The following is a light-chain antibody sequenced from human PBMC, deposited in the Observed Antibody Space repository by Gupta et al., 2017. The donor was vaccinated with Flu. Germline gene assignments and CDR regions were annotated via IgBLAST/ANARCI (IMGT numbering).Light chain of an antibody. V-gene: IGKV1-5*03. Sequence: PSTLSASVGDRVTITCRASQTINRWLAWYQQKPGKVPNLLMYKASTLESGVPSRFSGSGSGTEFTLTINSLQPDDFATYYCQQDVTDFHTFGQGTKVEIK. CDR2: KAS. CDR3: QQDVTDFHT. CDR1: QTINRW. J-gene: IGKJ2*01.